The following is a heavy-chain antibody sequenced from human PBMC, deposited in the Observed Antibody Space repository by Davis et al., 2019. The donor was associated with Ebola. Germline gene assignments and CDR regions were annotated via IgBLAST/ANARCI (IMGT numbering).Heavy chain of an antibody. CDR2: ISAYNGNT. CDR1: GYTFTSYG. Sequence: ASVKVSCKASGYTFTSYGISWVRQAPGQGLEWMGWISAYNGNTNYAQKLQGRVTMTTDTSTSTAYMELSSLRSEDTAVYYCARAAVAGRRYYYYYGMDVWGQGTTVTVSS. V-gene: IGHV1-18*01. D-gene: IGHD6-19*01. J-gene: IGHJ6*02. CDR3: ARAAVAGRRYYYYYGMDV.